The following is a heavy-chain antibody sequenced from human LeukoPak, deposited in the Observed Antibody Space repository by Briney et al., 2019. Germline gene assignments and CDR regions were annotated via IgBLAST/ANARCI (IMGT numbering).Heavy chain of an antibody. J-gene: IGHJ4*02. D-gene: IGHD5-18*01. V-gene: IGHV4-61*02. Sequence: PSETLSLTCTVSGGSLSSGSDYWSWIRQSAGKGLEWIGRIYASGSTNYNPSLKSRVTISVDTSKNQFSLKLSSVTAADTAVYYCAAVSGYSYGRVDYWGQGTLVTVSS. CDR2: IYASGST. CDR3: AAVSGYSYGRVDY. CDR1: GGSLSSGSDY.